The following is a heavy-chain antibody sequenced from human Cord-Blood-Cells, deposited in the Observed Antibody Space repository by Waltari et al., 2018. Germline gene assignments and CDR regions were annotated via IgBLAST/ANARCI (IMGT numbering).Heavy chain of an antibody. CDR1: GGSISSSNW. V-gene: IGHV4-4*02. CDR3: AQSGSRGGYSNYYYYYGMDV. CDR2: IVHSGRP. Sequence: QAQLQESGPGLVKPSGTLSLTCAVSGGSISSSNWWSWVRQPPRKGLGWIGQIVHSGRPNDNPALKGRVTISVDKSKNQLSLRLSSVTGADTAVYYCAQSGSRGGYSNYYYYYGMDVWGQGTTVTVSS. D-gene: IGHD1-26*01. J-gene: IGHJ6*02.